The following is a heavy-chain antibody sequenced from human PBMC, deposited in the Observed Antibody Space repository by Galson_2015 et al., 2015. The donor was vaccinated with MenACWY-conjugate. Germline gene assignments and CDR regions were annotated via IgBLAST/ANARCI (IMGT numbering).Heavy chain of an antibody. D-gene: IGHD6-6*01. Sequence: QSGAEVKKPGESLKISFKGSGYTFTSNWIGWVRQMPGKGLEWMGIIYPGDSDTRYNPSFQGHVTISADKSINTAYLQWGSLEASDTAMYYCARQGFGSSSLDYWGQGTLVTVSS. CDR2: IYPGDSDT. CDR1: GYTFTSNW. CDR3: ARQGFGSSSLDY. V-gene: IGHV5-51*01. J-gene: IGHJ4*02.